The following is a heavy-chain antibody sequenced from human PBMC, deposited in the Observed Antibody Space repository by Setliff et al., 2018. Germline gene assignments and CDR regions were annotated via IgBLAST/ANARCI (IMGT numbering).Heavy chain of an antibody. CDR1: GGSISSYY. D-gene: IGHD1-26*01. Sequence: PSETLSLTCIVSGGSISSYYWSWIRQPAGKGLEWIGRIYSSGTTNYNPSLKSRVTMSVDTSKNQFSLKVSSVTAADTAVYYCAREPFSGVGYYFDSWGQGTLVTVSS. CDR2: IYSSGTT. J-gene: IGHJ4*02. CDR3: AREPFSGVGYYFDS. V-gene: IGHV4-4*07.